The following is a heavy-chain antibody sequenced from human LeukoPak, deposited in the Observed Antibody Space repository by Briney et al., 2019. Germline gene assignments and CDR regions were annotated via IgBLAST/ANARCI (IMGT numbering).Heavy chain of an antibody. CDR3: VRDLTMVVTGGY. J-gene: IGHJ4*02. CDR2: IFPSGGEI. CDR1: GFTFSTFA. Sequence: GGSLRLSCAASGFTFSTFAMIWVRQPPGKGLEWVSSIFPSGGEIHYADSVRGRFTISRDNSKSTLSLQMNNLRVEDTAVYYCVRDLTMVVTGGYWGQGTLVTVSS. V-gene: IGHV3-23*01. D-gene: IGHD4-23*01.